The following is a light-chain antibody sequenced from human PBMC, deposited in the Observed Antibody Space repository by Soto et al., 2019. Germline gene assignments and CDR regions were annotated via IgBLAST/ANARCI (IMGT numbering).Light chain of an antibody. J-gene: IGLJ3*02. CDR2: EVT. CDR3: SSYAGSKTL. Sequence: QSALTQPPSASGSPGQSVTISCTGTSSDVGNYNYVSWYQQHPGKAPNLMIYEVTKRPSGVPDRFSGSKSGNTASLTVSGLQDEDEADYYCSSYAGSKTLFGGGTKLTVL. CDR1: SSDVGNYNY. V-gene: IGLV2-8*01.